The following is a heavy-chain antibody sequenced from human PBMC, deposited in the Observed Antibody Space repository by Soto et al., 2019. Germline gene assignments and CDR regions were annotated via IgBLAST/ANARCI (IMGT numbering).Heavy chain of an antibody. CDR3: ARRRFSNWFDP. D-gene: IGHD3-3*01. V-gene: IGHV3-23*01. J-gene: IGHJ5*02. Sequence: GGSLRLSCAASGFTFISYAMSWVRQAPGKGLEWVSAISGSGGSTYYADSVKGRFTISRDNAKNSLYLQMNSLRAEDTAVYYCARRRFSNWFDPWGQGTLVTVSS. CDR1: GFTFISYA. CDR2: ISGSGGST.